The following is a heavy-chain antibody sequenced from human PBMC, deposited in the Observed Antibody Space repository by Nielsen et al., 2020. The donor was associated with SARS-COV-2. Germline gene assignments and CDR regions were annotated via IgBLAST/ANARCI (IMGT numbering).Heavy chain of an antibody. CDR2: ISWISCPK. V-gene: IGHV3-9*01. D-gene: IGHD3-3*01. J-gene: IGHJ1*01. Sequence: GGSLRLSCTTSGFSFYELAMHCVRQAPGKFLDWVSGISWISCPKGYSFSVKGRFTISRDNAQNSLYLQMNSLRVEDTAFYYCAKEESSRDFWSGFYGGGYFNSWGQGTLVAVSS. CDR3: AKEESSRDFWSGFYGGGYFNS. CDR1: GFSFYELA.